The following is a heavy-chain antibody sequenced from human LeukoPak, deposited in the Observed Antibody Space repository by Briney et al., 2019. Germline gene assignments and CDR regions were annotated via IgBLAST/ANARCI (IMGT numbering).Heavy chain of an antibody. V-gene: IGHV3-30-3*01. J-gene: IGHJ4*02. CDR1: GFTFSSYA. CDR2: TSYDGSNK. CDR3: AKILEEMTTVTSADY. Sequence: GGSLRLSCAASGFTFSSYAMHWVRQAPGKGLEWVAVTSYDGSNKYYADSVKGRFTISRDNSKNTLYLQMNSLRAGDTAVYYCAKILEEMTTVTSADYWGQGTLVTVSS. D-gene: IGHD4-17*01.